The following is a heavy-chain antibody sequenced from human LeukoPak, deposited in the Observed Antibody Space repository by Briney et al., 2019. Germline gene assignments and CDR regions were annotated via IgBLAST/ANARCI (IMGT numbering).Heavy chain of an antibody. D-gene: IGHD2-2*01. Sequence: GGSLRLSCAASGFTFSSYAMSWVRQAPGKGLEWVSAISGSGGSTYYADSVKGRFTISRDNSKNTLYLQMNSLRAEDTAVYYCAKDFARVVPATPVNDAFDIWGQGTMVTVFS. CDR3: AKDFARVVPATPVNDAFDI. CDR1: GFTFSSYA. V-gene: IGHV3-23*01. J-gene: IGHJ3*02. CDR2: ISGSGGST.